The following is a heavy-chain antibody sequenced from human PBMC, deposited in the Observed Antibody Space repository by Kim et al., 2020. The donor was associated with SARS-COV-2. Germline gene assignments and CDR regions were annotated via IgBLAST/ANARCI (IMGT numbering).Heavy chain of an antibody. Sequence: ASVKVSCKASGYTFTSYDINWVRQATGQGLEWMGWMNPNSGNTGYAQKFQGRVTMTRNTSISTAYMELSSLRSEDTAVYYCARGWENRRTHGDDYWGQGTLVTVSS. J-gene: IGHJ4*02. CDR2: MNPNSGNT. CDR1: GYTFTSYD. CDR3: ARGWENRRTHGDDY. V-gene: IGHV1-8*01. D-gene: IGHD1-26*01.